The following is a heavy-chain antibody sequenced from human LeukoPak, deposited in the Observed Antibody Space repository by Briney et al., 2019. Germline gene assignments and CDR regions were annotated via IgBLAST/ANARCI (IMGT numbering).Heavy chain of an antibody. CDR3: ASDSGGVGFYVY. Sequence: ASVKVSCKASGYTFTSYYMHRVRQAPGQGLEWMGIINPSGGSTSYAQKFQGRVTMTRDTSTSTVYMELSSLRSEDTAVYYCASDSGGVGFYVYWGQGTLVTVSS. CDR2: INPSGGST. V-gene: IGHV1-46*01. J-gene: IGHJ4*02. D-gene: IGHD2-15*01. CDR1: GYTFTSYY.